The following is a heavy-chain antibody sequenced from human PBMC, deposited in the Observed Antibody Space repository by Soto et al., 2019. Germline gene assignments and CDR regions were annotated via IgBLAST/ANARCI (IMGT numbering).Heavy chain of an antibody. Sequence: QVQLVQSGAEVKKPGASVKVSCKASGYTFTSYDINWVRQATGQGLEGMGWMNPNSGNTGYAQKFQGRVTMTTNTSTSTAYMGLSSLRSEDTAVYYCARFPGYYYYYYMDVWGKGTTVTVSS. CDR1: GYTFTSYD. V-gene: IGHV1-8*01. J-gene: IGHJ6*03. CDR3: ARFPGYYYYYYMDV. CDR2: MNPNSGNT.